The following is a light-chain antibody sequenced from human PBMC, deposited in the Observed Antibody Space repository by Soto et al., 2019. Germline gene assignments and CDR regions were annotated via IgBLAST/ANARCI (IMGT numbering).Light chain of an antibody. J-gene: IGKJ5*01. CDR2: DAS. CDR3: EQRSNWPPIA. CDR1: QSVSSY. V-gene: IGKV3-11*01. Sequence: EIVLTQSPATLSLSPGERATLSCRASQSVSSYLAWYQQKPGQAPRLLIYDASNRATGIPARFSGSGSGTDFTLTISSLEPEDFAVYDCEQRSNWPPIAFGKGTRLEIK.